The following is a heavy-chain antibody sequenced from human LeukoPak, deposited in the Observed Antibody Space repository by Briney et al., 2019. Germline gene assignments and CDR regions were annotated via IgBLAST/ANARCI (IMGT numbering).Heavy chain of an antibody. V-gene: IGHV3-23*01. CDR2: VRAGGGTT. CDR1: GFTFSNYG. Sequence: PGGSLILSCAASGFTFSNYGMTWIRQAPGKGLEWVSSVRAGGGTTDYADSVKGRFTISRDNSKNTLSLQMNGLRAEDTAVYYCAKDYGDNSFDQWGQGTLVTVST. CDR3: AKDYGDNSFDQ. J-gene: IGHJ4*02. D-gene: IGHD5-24*01.